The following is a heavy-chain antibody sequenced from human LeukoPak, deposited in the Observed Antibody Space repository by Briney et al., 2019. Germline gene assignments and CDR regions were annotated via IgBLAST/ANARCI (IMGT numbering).Heavy chain of an antibody. D-gene: IGHD1-26*01. CDR2: INSDASST. CDR1: GFTFSSSW. Sequence: PGGSLRLSCTASGFTFSSSWMHWDRQAPGKGLVWVSRINSDASSTSYADSVKGRFTISRDNAKNSLYLQTNSLRAEDTAVYYCARDPYSGSYGNYYYYFMDVWGKGTTVTISS. V-gene: IGHV3-74*01. CDR3: ARDPYSGSYGNYYYYFMDV. J-gene: IGHJ6*03.